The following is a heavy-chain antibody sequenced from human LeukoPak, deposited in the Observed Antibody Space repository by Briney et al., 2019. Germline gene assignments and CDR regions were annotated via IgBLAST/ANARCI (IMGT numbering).Heavy chain of an antibody. D-gene: IGHD2-15*01. J-gene: IGHJ6*03. CDR1: GYTFTGYY. Sequence: ASVKVSCKASGYTFTGYYMHWVRQAPGQGLEWMGWINPNSGGTNYAQKFQGRVTMTRDTSISTAYMELSRLRSDDTAVYYCARAVRWSQQNYYYYYYMDVWGKGTTVTVSS. CDR2: INPNSGGT. V-gene: IGHV1-2*02. CDR3: ARAVRWSQQNYYYYYYMDV.